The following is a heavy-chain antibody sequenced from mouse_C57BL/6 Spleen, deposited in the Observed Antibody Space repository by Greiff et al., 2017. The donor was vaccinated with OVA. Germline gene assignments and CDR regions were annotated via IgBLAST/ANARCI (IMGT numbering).Heavy chain of an antibody. CDR3: ARHGSRDYYAMDY. Sequence: VQLQQSGAELARPGASVKMSCKASGYTFTSYTMHWVKQRPGQGLEWIGYINPSSGYTKYNQKFKDKATLTADKSSSTAYMQLSSLTSEDSAVYFCARHGSRDYYAMDYWGQGTSVTVSS. J-gene: IGHJ4*01. CDR2: INPSSGYT. CDR1: GYTFTSYT. D-gene: IGHD1-1*01. V-gene: IGHV1-4*01.